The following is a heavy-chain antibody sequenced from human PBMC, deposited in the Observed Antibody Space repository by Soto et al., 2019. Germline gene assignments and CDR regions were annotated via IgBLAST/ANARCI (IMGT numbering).Heavy chain of an antibody. CDR2: IYYSGST. CDR3: ARVFRAAASMDV. CDR1: GGSINSSGYY. J-gene: IGHJ6*02. V-gene: IGHV4-31*03. D-gene: IGHD6-13*01. Sequence: SETLCLTCTVSGGSINSSGYYWSWIRQHPGKGLEWIAYIYYSGSTFYHPSLKSRVRISVDTSKNQFSLKLSSVTAADTAVYYCARVFRAAASMDVWGQGTTVTVS.